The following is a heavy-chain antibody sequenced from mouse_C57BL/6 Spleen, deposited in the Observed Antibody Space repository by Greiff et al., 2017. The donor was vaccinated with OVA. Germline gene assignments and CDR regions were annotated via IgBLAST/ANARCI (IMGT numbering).Heavy chain of an antibody. CDR3: ARGDVDFDY. CDR1: GYTFTSYW. CDR2: IDPSDSYT. Sequence: VQLQQPGAELVMPGASVKLSCKASGYTFTSYWMHWVKQRPGQGLEWIGEIDPSDSYTNYNQKFKGKSTLTVDKSSSTAYMQLSSLTSEDSAVYYCARGDVDFDYWGQGTTLTVSS. J-gene: IGHJ2*01. V-gene: IGHV1-69*01. D-gene: IGHD3-3*01.